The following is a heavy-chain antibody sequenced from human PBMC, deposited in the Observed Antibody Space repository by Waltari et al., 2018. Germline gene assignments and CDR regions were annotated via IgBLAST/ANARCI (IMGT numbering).Heavy chain of an antibody. D-gene: IGHD1-7*01. CDR2: IIPIFGTA. V-gene: IGHV1-69*08. CDR3: ALTLTGTSPSVYYYYGMDV. Sequence: QVQLVQSGAEVKKPGSSVKVSCKASGGTFSSYAISWVRQAPGQGLEWMGRIIPIFGTANYAQKFQGRVTITADKSTSTAYMELSSLRSEDTAVYYCALTLTGTSPSVYYYYGMDVWGQGTTVTVSS. CDR1: GGTFSSYA. J-gene: IGHJ6*02.